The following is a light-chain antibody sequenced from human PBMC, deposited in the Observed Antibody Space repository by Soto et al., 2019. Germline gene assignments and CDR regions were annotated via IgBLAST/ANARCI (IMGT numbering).Light chain of an antibody. CDR3: QQYGSPGT. CDR2: GAS. Sequence: EIALTQSPGTLSLSPGERATLSCRASQSVSSSYLAWYQQKPGQAPRLLIYGASSRATGIPDRFSGSGSGTDFTLTISRLEPEDFAVYYCQQYGSPGTFGGGTKVEIK. V-gene: IGKV3-20*01. CDR1: QSVSSSY. J-gene: IGKJ4*01.